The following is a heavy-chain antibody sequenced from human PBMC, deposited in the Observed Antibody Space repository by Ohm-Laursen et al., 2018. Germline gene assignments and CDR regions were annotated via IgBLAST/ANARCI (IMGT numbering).Heavy chain of an antibody. J-gene: IGHJ6*02. CDR2: IIPIFGTA. Sequence: SVKVSCNASGGTFSSYAISWVRQAPGQGLEWMGGIIPIFGTANYAQKFQGRVTITADESTSTAYMELSSLRSEDTAVYYCARDSPRSIAAAAPDYYYGMDVWGQGTTVTVSS. V-gene: IGHV1-69*13. CDR1: GGTFSSYA. D-gene: IGHD6-13*01. CDR3: ARDSPRSIAAAAPDYYYGMDV.